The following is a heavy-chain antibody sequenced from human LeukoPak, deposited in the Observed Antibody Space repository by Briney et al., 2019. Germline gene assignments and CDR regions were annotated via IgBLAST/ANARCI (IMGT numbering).Heavy chain of an antibody. CDR1: GFTFSDYY. V-gene: IGHV3-23*01. D-gene: IGHD6-19*01. CDR2: ISGSGGST. J-gene: IGHJ4*02. Sequence: GGSLRLSCAASGFTFSDYYINWIRQAPGKGLEWVSAISGSGGSTYCADSVKGRFTISRDNSKNTLYLQMNSLRAEDTAVYYCAKLDSSGWLPYFDYWGQGTLVTVSS. CDR3: AKLDSSGWLPYFDY.